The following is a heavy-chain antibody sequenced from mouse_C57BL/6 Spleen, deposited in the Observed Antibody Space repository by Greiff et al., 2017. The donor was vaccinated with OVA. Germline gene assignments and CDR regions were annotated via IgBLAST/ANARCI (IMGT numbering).Heavy chain of an antibody. Sequence: QVQLQQSGPELVKPGASVKISCKASGYAFSSSWMNWVKQRPGKGLEWIGRIYPGDGDTNYNGKFKGKATLTADKSSSTAYMQLSSLTSEDSAVYFCAREIYYYGSRPFFDYWGQGTTLTVSS. D-gene: IGHD1-1*01. CDR3: AREIYYYGSRPFFDY. V-gene: IGHV1-82*01. CDR1: GYAFSSSW. CDR2: IYPGDGDT. J-gene: IGHJ2*01.